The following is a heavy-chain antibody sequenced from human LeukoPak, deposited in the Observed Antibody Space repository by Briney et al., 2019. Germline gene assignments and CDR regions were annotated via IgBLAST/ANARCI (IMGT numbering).Heavy chain of an antibody. J-gene: IGHJ5*02. CDR3: ARAYSGSHWFDP. CDR1: GGSISSSSYY. D-gene: IGHD1-26*01. V-gene: IGHV4-39*07. CDR2: IYYSGST. Sequence: PSETLSLTCTVSGGSISSSSYYWGWIRQPPGKGLEWIGSIYYSGSTYYNPSLKSRVTISVDTSKNQFSLKLSSVTAADTAVYYCARAYSGSHWFDPWGQGTLVTVSS.